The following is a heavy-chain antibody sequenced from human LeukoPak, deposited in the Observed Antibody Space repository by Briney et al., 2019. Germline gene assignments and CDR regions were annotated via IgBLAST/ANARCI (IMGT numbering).Heavy chain of an antibody. D-gene: IGHD3-22*01. CDR3: ARTRFSSGYYYGNDY. V-gene: IGHV1-69*13. CDR2: IIPIFGTV. Sequence: SVKVSCKASGGTFSSYAISWVRQAPGQGLEWMGGIIPIFGTVNYAQKFQGRVTITADESTSTAYMELSSLRSEDTAVYYCARTRFSSGYYYGNDYWGQGTLVTVSS. J-gene: IGHJ4*02. CDR1: GGTFSSYA.